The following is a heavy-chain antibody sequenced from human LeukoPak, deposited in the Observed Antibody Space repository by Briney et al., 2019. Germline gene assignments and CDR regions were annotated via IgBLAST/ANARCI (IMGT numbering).Heavy chain of an antibody. D-gene: IGHD1-26*01. V-gene: IGHV3-20*04. Sequence: PGGSLRLSCVASGFNLDEFGMTWVRQPPGKGLQWVSAINWNGATTGYAASVRGRFTISRDNSRNSLYLQMDSLRAEDTALYYCARRYYQFHALDIWGQGTMVTVSS. CDR2: INWNGATT. CDR1: GFNLDEFG. CDR3: ARRYYQFHALDI. J-gene: IGHJ3*02.